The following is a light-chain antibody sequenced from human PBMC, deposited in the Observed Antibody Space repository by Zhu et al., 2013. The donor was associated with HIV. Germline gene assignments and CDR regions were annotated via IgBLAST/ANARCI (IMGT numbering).Light chain of an antibody. J-gene: IGLJ2*01. CDR2: STN. CDR3: VLYMGSGISV. V-gene: IGLV8-61*01. Sequence: QTVVTQEPSFSVSPGGTVTLTCALSSGSVSTSYHPSWYQQTPGQAPRTLIYSTNTRSSGVPDRFSGSILGNKAALTITGAQADDESDYYCVLYMGSGISVFGGGTKLTVL. CDR1: SGSVSTSYH.